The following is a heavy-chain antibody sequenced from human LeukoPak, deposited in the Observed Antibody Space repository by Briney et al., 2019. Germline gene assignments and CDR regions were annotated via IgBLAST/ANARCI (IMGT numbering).Heavy chain of an antibody. D-gene: IGHD3-22*01. CDR2: IYYSGST. CDR3: ARGDYYDSSGYYAIWFDP. J-gene: IGHJ5*02. CDR1: GGSISSYY. V-gene: IGHV4-59*01. Sequence: SETLSLTCTVSGGSISSYYWSWIRQPPAKGLEWIGYIYYSGSTNYNPSLKSRVTISVDTSKNQFSLKLSSVTAADTAVYYCARGDYYDSSGYYAIWFDPWGQGTLVTVSS.